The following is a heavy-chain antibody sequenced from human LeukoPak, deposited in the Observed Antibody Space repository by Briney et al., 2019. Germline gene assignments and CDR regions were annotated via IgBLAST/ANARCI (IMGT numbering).Heavy chain of an antibody. CDR2: ISAYNGNT. V-gene: IGHV1-18*01. J-gene: IGHJ4*02. Sequence: ASAKVSCKASGYTFTSYGISWVRQAPGQGLEWMGWISAYNGNTNYAQKLQGRVTMTTDTSTSTAYMELRSLRSDDTAVYYCARDLTSSDTAMAPVDYWGQGTLVTVSS. CDR1: GYTFTSYG. CDR3: ARDLTSSDTAMAPVDY. D-gene: IGHD5-18*01.